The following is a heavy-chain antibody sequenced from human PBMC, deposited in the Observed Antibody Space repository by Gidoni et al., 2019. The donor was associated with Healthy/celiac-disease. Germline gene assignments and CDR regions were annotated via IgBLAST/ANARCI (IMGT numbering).Heavy chain of an antibody. CDR1: GFTFSRYG. J-gene: IGHJ4*02. V-gene: IGHV3-30*02. CDR2: IRYDGSNK. D-gene: IGHD6-13*01. Sequence: QVQLVESGGGVVQPGGSLRLSCAASGFTFSRYGMHWVRQAPGKGLEWVAFIRYDGSNKYYADSVKGRFTISRDNSKNTLYLQMNSLRAEDTAVYYCAKDHGRGIAAAGSAFDYWGQGTLVTVSS. CDR3: AKDHGRGIAAAGSAFDY.